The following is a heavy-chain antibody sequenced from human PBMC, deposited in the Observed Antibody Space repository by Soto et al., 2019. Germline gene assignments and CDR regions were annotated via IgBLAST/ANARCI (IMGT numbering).Heavy chain of an antibody. Sequence: LQESGPGLVKPSETLSLTCSVFGDSISSRSYYWAWIRRPPGMGLEWIASISYTGNTYYNPSLTSRDPISGDTSKNQFSLKLSFVTAADTAVYYCARFSWYDGDSITNYYMDFWGNGATVTVSS. V-gene: IGHV4-39*01. J-gene: IGHJ6*03. CDR3: ARFSWYDGDSITNYYMDF. CDR1: GDSISSRSYY. D-gene: IGHD6-13*01. CDR2: ISYTGNT.